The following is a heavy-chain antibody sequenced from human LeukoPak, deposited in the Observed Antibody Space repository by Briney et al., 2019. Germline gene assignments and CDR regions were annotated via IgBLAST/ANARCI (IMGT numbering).Heavy chain of an antibody. CDR2: ISGGGGST. CDR1: GLTFEDYA. D-gene: IGHD3-16*02. Sequence: GGSLRLSCEASGLTFEDYAMHWVRQAPGKGLEWVSLISGGGGSTYYADSVKGRFTISRDNSKNSLYLQMNSLRTEDTALYYCAKGLYVWGSYRLGLFDYWGQGTLVTVSS. V-gene: IGHV3-43*02. J-gene: IGHJ4*02. CDR3: AKGLYVWGSYRLGLFDY.